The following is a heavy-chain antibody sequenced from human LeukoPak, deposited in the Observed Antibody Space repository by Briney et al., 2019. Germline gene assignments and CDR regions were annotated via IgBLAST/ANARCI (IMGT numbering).Heavy chain of an antibody. V-gene: IGHV4-34*01. D-gene: IGHD3-16*01. CDR2: INHSGST. CDR1: GGSFSGYY. Sequence: SETLSLTCAVYGGSFSGYYWSWIRQPPEKGLEWVGEINHSGSTNYNPSLKSRVTISVDTSKNQFSLKLSSVTAADTAVYYCARVGSYAFDYWGQGTLVTVSS. CDR3: ARVGSYAFDY. J-gene: IGHJ4*02.